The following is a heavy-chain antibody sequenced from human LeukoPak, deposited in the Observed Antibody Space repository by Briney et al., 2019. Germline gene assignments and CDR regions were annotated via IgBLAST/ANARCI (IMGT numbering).Heavy chain of an antibody. V-gene: IGHV1-18*01. CDR1: GYTFTSYG. CDR3: ARDLRAHYYDSSGYYSEYYYYYGMDV. D-gene: IGHD3-22*01. Sequence: ASVRVSCKASGYTFTSYGISWVRQAPGQGLEWMGWISAYNGDKNYAQKFQGRVTMTRDTSTSTVYMELSSLRSEDTAVYYCARDLRAHYYDSSGYYSEYYYYYGMDVWGQGTTVTVSS. CDR2: ISAYNGDK. J-gene: IGHJ6*02.